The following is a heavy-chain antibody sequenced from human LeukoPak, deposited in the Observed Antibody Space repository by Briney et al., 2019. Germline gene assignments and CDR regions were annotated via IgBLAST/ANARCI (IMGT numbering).Heavy chain of an antibody. V-gene: IGHV1-46*01. CDR3: ARDLGGSYQDY. D-gene: IGHD1-26*01. CDR2: INPSGGST. J-gene: IGHJ4*02. Sequence: ASVKVSCKASGYTFTGYYMHWVRQAPGQGFEWMGIINPSGGSTNYAQKFQGRVTMTRDTSTSTVYMELSSLRSDDTAVYCCARDLGGSYQDYWGRGTLVTVSS. CDR1: GYTFTGYY.